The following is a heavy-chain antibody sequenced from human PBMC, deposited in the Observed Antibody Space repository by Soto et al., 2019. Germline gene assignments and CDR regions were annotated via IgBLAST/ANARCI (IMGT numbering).Heavy chain of an antibody. J-gene: IGHJ5*02. CDR1: GGSMNNFY. CDR3: ARHPSDFWFDP. Sequence: SETLSLTCTVSGGSMNNFYWSWIRQPPGKGLEWIGYVSYSDSSNYNPSLKSRVTVSVDTSKNQFSLKLTSVTTADTAMYYCARHPSDFWFDPWGQGTLVTVSS. D-gene: IGHD2-21*02. CDR2: VSYSDSS. V-gene: IGHV4-59*01.